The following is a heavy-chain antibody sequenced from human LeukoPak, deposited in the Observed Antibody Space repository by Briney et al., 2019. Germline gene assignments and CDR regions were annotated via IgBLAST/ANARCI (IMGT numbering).Heavy chain of an antibody. Sequence: GGSLRLSCAASGFTFSSYTMNWVRQAPGKGLEWVALILSDGGNKYYADSVKGRFTISRDNSKNTLYLQMNSLRAEDTAVYYCARVSTTDVRHWGQGTLVTVSS. V-gene: IGHV3-30*14. CDR1: GFTFSSYT. D-gene: IGHD4-11*01. CDR3: ARVSTTDVRH. J-gene: IGHJ4*02. CDR2: ILSDGGNK.